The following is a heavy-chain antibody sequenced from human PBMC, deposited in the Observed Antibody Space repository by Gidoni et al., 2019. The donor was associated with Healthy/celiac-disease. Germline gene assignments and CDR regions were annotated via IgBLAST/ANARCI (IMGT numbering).Heavy chain of an antibody. CDR2: LFSNDEK. CDR1: GFSPSNARMG. J-gene: IGHJ2*01. Sequence: QVTLKESGPVLFKPTETLTLTCTVSGFSPSNARMGVRWIRQPPGKALEWLAHLFSNDEKSYSTSLKRRLTISKDTSKSQLVLTMTNMEHVETATYYCARATPSGSYLYWYFDLWGRGTLVTVSS. V-gene: IGHV2-26*01. CDR3: ARATPSGSYLYWYFDL. D-gene: IGHD1-26*01.